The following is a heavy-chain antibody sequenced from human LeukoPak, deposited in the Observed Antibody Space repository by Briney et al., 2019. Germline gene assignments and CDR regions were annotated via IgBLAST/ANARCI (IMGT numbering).Heavy chain of an antibody. CDR3: ARHTASGLYYFDY. CDR1: GGSISRTGHY. Sequence: SETLSLTCTVSGGSISRTGHYWGWIRQPPGKGLEWIGSIYDSGRTHYNPSLQSRVTISVGTSKNLFSLELSSVTAADTAVFYCARHTASGLYYFDYWGQGTLVTVSS. D-gene: IGHD3-10*01. CDR2: IYDSGRT. J-gene: IGHJ4*02. V-gene: IGHV4-39*01.